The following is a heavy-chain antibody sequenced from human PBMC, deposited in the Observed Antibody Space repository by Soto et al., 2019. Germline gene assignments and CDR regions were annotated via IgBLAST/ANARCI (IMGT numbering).Heavy chain of an antibody. J-gene: IGHJ3*02. Sequence: QVQLVQSGAEVKKPGASVKVSCKASGYTFTSYGISWVRQAPGQGLEWMGWISAYNGNTTYAQKLQGRDTMTTDTSTSTAYMELRRLRSDATAVYYCARDCGGDCSDAFDIWGQGTMVTVS. V-gene: IGHV1-18*01. CDR2: ISAYNGNT. CDR1: GYTFTSYG. CDR3: ARDCGGDCSDAFDI. D-gene: IGHD2-21*02.